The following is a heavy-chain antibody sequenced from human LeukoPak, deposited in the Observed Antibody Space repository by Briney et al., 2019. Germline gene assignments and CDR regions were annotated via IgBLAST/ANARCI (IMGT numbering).Heavy chain of an antibody. CDR3: AGSMVRSLYFDY. Sequence: PSQTLSLTCTVSGGSISSGGYYWSWIRQHPGKGLEWIGYIYYSGSTYYNPSLKSRVTISVDTSKNQFSLKLSSVTAADTAVYYCAGSMVRSLYFDYWGQGTLVTVSS. CDR1: GGSISSGGYY. J-gene: IGHJ4*02. CDR2: IYYSGST. D-gene: IGHD3-10*01. V-gene: IGHV4-31*03.